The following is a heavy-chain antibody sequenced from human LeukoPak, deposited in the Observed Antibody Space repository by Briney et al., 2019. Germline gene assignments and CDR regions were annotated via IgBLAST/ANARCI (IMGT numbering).Heavy chain of an antibody. J-gene: IGHJ4*02. Sequence: PSQTLSLTCAVSGGSISSGGYSWSWIRQPPGKGLEWIGYIYHSGSTYYNPSLKSRVAISADMSKNQFSLKLTSVTGADTAVYYCAGERGEEYSSGWYKRNYFDNWGQGIRVTVSS. CDR3: AGERGEEYSSGWYKRNYFDN. V-gene: IGHV4-30-2*01. CDR2: IYHSGST. D-gene: IGHD6-19*01. CDR1: GGSISSGGYS.